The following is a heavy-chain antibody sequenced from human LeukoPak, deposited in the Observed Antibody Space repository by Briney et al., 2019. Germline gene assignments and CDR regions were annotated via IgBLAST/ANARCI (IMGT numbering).Heavy chain of an antibody. Sequence: SETLSLTCTVSGGSISSYYWSWIRQPPGKGLEWIGYISYSGSTNYNPSLKSRVTISVDTSKNQFSLKLSSVTAADTAVYYCARNRYYYDSSGFDYWGQGTLVTVSS. D-gene: IGHD3-22*01. J-gene: IGHJ4*02. CDR3: ARNRYYYDSSGFDY. CDR1: GGSISSYY. CDR2: ISYSGST. V-gene: IGHV4-59*08.